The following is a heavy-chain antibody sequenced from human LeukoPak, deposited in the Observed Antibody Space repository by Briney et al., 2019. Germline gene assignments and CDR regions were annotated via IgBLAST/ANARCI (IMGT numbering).Heavy chain of an antibody. J-gene: IGHJ4*02. D-gene: IGHD2-15*01. V-gene: IGHV4-34*01. CDR2: INDSGSV. CDR1: SGSFSGYY. CDR3: ARRLVDSGASQVSDD. Sequence: PSETLPLTCAVYSGSFSGYYWSWIRQPPGKGLEWIGEINDSGSVNCNPSLKNRVTLSVDTSKNQFSLRLSSVAAADTAVYYCARRLVDSGASQVSDDWGQGTLVTVSS.